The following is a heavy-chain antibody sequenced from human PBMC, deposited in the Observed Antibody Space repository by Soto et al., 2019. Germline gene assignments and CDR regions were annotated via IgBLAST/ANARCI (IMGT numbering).Heavy chain of an antibody. CDR2: IIPIFDAT. V-gene: IGHV1-69*01. J-gene: IGHJ4*02. CDR3: ARDLTAVRGS. CDR1: GGTFSRPS. Sequence: QVQMVQSGAEVKKPGSSARVSCKVSGGTFSRPSISWVRQAPGQGLEWMGGIIPIFDATQYAQKFQGRRTITADESTTTFHMDLSGLRPEDTAIYYCARDLTAVRGSWGQGTLVTVS. D-gene: IGHD3-10*01.